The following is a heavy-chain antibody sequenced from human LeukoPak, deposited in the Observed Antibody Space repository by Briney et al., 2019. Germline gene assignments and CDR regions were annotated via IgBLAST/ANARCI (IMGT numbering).Heavy chain of an antibody. CDR2: IHPEGNEK. CDR3: ARGDAFSGDH. J-gene: IGHJ4*02. Sequence: GSLRLSCAVSGFSFTNFWMSWVRQAPGRGLEWVANIHPEGNEKYHVESVKGRFTISRDNTKNLLFLQMNGLRVEDTAVYYYARGDAFSGDHWGQGTLVTVSS. CDR1: GFSFTNFW. V-gene: IGHV3-7*04.